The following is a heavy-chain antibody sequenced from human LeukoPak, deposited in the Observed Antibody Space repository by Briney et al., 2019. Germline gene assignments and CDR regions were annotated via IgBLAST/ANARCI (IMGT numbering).Heavy chain of an antibody. Sequence: PGGSLRLSCAASGFTFSSYGMHWVRQSPGKGLEWVAVISSDGNTRYYADSVQGRFTISRDNSKNTLDLQMNSLRAEDTAVYYCAGKVASGYWGQGTLVTVSS. CDR1: GFTFSSYG. CDR2: ISSDGNTR. CDR3: AGKVASGY. J-gene: IGHJ4*02. D-gene: IGHD5-12*01. V-gene: IGHV3-30*12.